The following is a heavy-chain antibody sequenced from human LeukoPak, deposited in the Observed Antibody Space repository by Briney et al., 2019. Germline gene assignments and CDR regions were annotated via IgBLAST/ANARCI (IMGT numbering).Heavy chain of an antibody. CDR3: AREGDVVGATIAS. Sequence: KTSETLSLTCTVSGFSISSGYYWGWIRQPPGKKLEWIGSISHSGRTYYNPSLKSRVIISLDTSKNQFSLKLSSGTAADTAVYYCAREGDVVGATIASWGPGTLVTVSS. CDR2: ISHSGRT. D-gene: IGHD1-26*01. V-gene: IGHV4-38-2*02. CDR1: GFSISSGYY. J-gene: IGHJ4*02.